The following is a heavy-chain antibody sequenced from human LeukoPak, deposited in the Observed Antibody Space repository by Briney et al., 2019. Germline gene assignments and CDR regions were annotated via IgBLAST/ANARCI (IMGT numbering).Heavy chain of an antibody. J-gene: IGHJ5*02. CDR3: ARGARIAARPDWFDP. Sequence: GGSLRLSCAASGFTFSSYAMSWVRQVPGKGLEWVSGISGSGGTRYYVDSVKGRVTISRDNSKNTLFLQMNSLRAEDTAVYYCARGARIAARPDWFDPWGQGTLVTVSS. V-gene: IGHV3-23*01. CDR2: ISGSGGTR. CDR1: GFTFSSYA. D-gene: IGHD6-6*01.